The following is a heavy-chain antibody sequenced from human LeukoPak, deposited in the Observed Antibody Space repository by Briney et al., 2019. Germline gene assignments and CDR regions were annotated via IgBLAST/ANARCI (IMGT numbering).Heavy chain of an antibody. Sequence: NASETLSLTCAVYGGSFSGYYWSWIRRPPGKGLEWIGEINHSGSTNYNPSLKSRVTISVDTSKNQFSLKLSAVNAADKAVYYCARVVAPRRLSYSYGLHFWAQGPPVPVPS. J-gene: IGHJ6*02. CDR3: ARVVAPRRLSYSYGLHF. D-gene: IGHD6-6*01. CDR2: INHSGST. V-gene: IGHV4-34*01. CDR1: GGSFSGYY.